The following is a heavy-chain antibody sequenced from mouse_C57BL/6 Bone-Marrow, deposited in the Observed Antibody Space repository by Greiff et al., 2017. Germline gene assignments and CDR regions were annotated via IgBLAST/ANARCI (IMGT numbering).Heavy chain of an antibody. J-gene: IGHJ4*01. CDR2: IWRGGST. D-gene: IGHD1-1*01. CDR3: AKITTVVGAMDY. Sequence: VMLVESGPGLVQPSQSLSITCTVSGFSLTSYGVHWVRQSPGKGLEWLGVIWRGGSTDYNAAFMSRLSITKDNSKSQVFFKMNSLQADDTAIYYCAKITTVVGAMDYWGQGTSVTVSS. CDR1: GFSLTSYG. V-gene: IGHV2-5*01.